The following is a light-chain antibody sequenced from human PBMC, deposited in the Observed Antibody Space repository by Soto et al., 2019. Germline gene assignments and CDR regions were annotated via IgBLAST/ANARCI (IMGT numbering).Light chain of an antibody. CDR1: QGISSY. CDR3: KHYGGVWT. CDR2: DAS. J-gene: IGKJ1*01. V-gene: IGKV1D-8*03. Sequence: VIWMTPSLSLISASTGDSSPISCRMSQGISSYLAWYQQKPGKAPELLIYDASSLESGVPSRFSGSGSATEFILTISSLQPDDFATYHCKHYGGVWTVGKGTKVDIK.